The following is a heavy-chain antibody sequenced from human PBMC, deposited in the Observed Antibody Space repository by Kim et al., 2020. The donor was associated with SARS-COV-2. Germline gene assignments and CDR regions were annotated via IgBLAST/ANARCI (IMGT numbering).Heavy chain of an antibody. V-gene: IGHV3-23*01. CDR2: ISGSGGST. Sequence: GGSLRLSCAASGFTFSSYAMSWVRQAPGKGLEWVSAISGSGGSTYYADSVKGRFTISRDNSKNTLYLQMNSLRAEDTAVYYCAKDPMYYYDSSGYFDLWGRGALVTVSS. D-gene: IGHD3-22*01. CDR3: AKDPMYYYDSSGYFDL. CDR1: GFTFSSYA. J-gene: IGHJ2*01.